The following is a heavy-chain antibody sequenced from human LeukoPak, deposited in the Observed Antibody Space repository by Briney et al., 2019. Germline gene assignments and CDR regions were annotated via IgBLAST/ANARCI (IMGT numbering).Heavy chain of an antibody. CDR1: GFTFSSYG. J-gene: IGHJ6*03. D-gene: IGHD1-26*01. CDR3: AKESGLVGATTFYYYYYYMDV. V-gene: IGHV3-23*01. CDR2: ISGSGGST. Sequence: GGSLRLSCAASGFTFSSYGMSWVRQAPGKGLEWVSAISGSGGSTYYADSVKGRFTISGDNSKNTLYLQMNSLRAEDTAVYYCAKESGLVGATTFYYYYYYMDVWGKGTTVTISS.